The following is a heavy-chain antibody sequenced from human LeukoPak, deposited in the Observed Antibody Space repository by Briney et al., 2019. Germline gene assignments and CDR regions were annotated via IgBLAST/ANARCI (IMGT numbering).Heavy chain of an antibody. CDR2: INAGNGNT. D-gene: IGHD6-13*01. J-gene: IGHJ6*03. Sequence: GASVKVSCKASGYTFTSYAMHWVRQAPGQRLEWMGWINAGNGNTKYSQKFQGRVTITRDTSASTAYMELSSLRSEDTAVYYCARDQSSSWFNWYYYYMDVWGKGTTVTVSS. CDR1: GYTFTSYA. V-gene: IGHV1-3*01. CDR3: ARDQSSSWFNWYYYYMDV.